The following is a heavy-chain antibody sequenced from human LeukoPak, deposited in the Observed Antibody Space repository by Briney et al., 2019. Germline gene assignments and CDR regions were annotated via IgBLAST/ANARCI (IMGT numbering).Heavy chain of an antibody. V-gene: IGHV4-39*01. CDR1: GGSISSSNNY. D-gene: IGHD4-17*01. J-gene: IGHJ4*02. Sequence: PSETLSLTCTVSGGSISSSNNYWAWVRQPPGKGLEWIGAIYYSGKTYYNPSLKSRVIKSVDMSKNQFSLKLSSVTAADTAVYYCARRGDYGDPVNYWGQGTLVTVSS. CDR3: ARRGDYGDPVNY. CDR2: IYYSGKT.